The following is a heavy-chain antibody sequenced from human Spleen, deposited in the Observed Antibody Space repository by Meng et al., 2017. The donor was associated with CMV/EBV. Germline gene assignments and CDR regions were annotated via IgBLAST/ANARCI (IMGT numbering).Heavy chain of an antibody. J-gene: IGHJ2*01. D-gene: IGHD6-13*01. CDR1: GITVSAND. CDR2: IYRGGST. Sequence: GESLKISCEASGITVSANDMNWVRQAPGKGLEWVSVIYRGGSTYYADSVKGRFTITRDNSKNTLYLQMNSLRTEDTAMYYCASFKQQVEGGMYWYFDLWCRGTLVTVSS. V-gene: IGHV3-66*02. CDR3: ASFKQQVEGGMYWYFDL.